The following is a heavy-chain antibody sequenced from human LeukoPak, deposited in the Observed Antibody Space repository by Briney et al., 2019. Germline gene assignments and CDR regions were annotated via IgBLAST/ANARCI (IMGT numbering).Heavy chain of an antibody. Sequence: GSLRLSCAASGFTFNSYAMSWIRQPPGKGLEWIGEINHSGSTNYNPSLKSRVTISVDTSKNQFSLKLSSVTAADTAVYYCARGHNIVATTLYYFDYWGQGTLVTVSS. CDR1: GFTFNSYA. CDR2: INHSGST. D-gene: IGHD5-12*01. J-gene: IGHJ4*02. V-gene: IGHV4-34*01. CDR3: ARGHNIVATTLYYFDY.